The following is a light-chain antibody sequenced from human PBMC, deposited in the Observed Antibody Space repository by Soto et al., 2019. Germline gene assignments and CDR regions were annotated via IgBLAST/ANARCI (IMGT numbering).Light chain of an antibody. V-gene: IGKV4-1*01. CDR1: QSVLSSSNNKNF. CDR3: QQYYGTPLT. CDR2: WAS. Sequence: DIVMTQSPDSLAVSLGERATINCKSSQSVLSSSNNKNFLAWYQQKPGQPPKLLIYWASTRESGVPDRFSGSGSGTDFTLTISSLQAEDVAVYYCQQYYGTPLTFGQGTKLEI. J-gene: IGKJ2*01.